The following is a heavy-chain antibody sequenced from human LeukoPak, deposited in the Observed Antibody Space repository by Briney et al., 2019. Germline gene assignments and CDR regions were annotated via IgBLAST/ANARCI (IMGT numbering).Heavy chain of an antibody. Sequence: GRTLRLSCAASGFTFKSYGMHWVRQAPGKGLEWVAVIWHDGSNKYSADSVKGQFTISRDNSQNTLYLQINSLRAEDTAVYYCARADSSGWCVIDYWGQGTLVTVSS. D-gene: IGHD6-19*01. CDR1: GFTFKSYG. CDR3: ARADSSGWCVIDY. J-gene: IGHJ4*02. CDR2: IWHDGSNK. V-gene: IGHV3-33*01.